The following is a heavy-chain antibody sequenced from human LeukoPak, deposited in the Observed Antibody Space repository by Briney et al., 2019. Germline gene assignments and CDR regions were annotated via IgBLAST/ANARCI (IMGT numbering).Heavy chain of an antibody. Sequence: PSETLSLTCTVSGGSISSYYWSWIRQPPGKGLEWIGYIYYSRSTNYNPSLKSRVTISVDTSKNQFSLKLSSVTAADTAVYYCARDGYDSVYFDYWGQGTLVTVSS. CDR3: ARDGYDSVYFDY. V-gene: IGHV4-59*12. CDR2: IYYSRST. D-gene: IGHD5-12*01. J-gene: IGHJ4*02. CDR1: GGSISSYY.